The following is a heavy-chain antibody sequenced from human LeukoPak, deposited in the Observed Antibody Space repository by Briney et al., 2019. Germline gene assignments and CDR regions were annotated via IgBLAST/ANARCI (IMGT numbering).Heavy chain of an antibody. J-gene: IGHJ4*02. Sequence: GGSLRLACAASGFTFSSNSMNWVRQAPGKGLEWVSYISSSSGTIYYADSVKGRFTISRDNAKNSLYLQMNSLRAEDTAVYYCPLELGEGFDYWGQGTLVTVSS. V-gene: IGHV3-48*01. CDR1: GFTFSSNS. D-gene: IGHD1-7*01. CDR3: PLELGEGFDY. CDR2: ISSSSGTI.